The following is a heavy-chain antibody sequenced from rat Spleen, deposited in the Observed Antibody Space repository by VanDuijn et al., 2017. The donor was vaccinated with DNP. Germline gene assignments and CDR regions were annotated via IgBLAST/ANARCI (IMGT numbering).Heavy chain of an antibody. CDR1: GFTFSDYD. V-gene: IGHV5-25*01. CDR3: TRRGHTTGLNWFVY. Sequence: EVRLVESGGGLVQPGRSLKLSCAASGFTFSDYDMAWVRQVPGKGLEWVASITSSGGTTNYRDSVKGRFTISRDNAKSTLYLQMDSLTSEDTATYYCTRRGHTTGLNWFVYWGQGTLVTVSS. D-gene: IGHD1-9*01. J-gene: IGHJ3*01. CDR2: ITSSGGTT.